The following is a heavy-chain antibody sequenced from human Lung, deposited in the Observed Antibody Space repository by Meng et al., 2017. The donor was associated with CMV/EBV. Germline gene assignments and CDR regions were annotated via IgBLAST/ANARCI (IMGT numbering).Heavy chain of an antibody. D-gene: IGHD6-6*01. J-gene: IGHJ4*02. CDR2: IYYSGST. Sequence: LXCTVSGGSISSSSYYWGWIRQPPGKGLEWIGSIYYSGSTYYNPSLKSRVTISVDTSKNQFSLKLSSVTAADTAVYYCAKQSIAARSDYWCQGTLVTVSS. CDR1: GGSISSSSYY. CDR3: AKQSIAARSDY. V-gene: IGHV4-39*01.